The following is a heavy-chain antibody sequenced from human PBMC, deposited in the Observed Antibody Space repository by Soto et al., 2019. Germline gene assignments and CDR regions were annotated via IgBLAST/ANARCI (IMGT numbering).Heavy chain of an antibody. D-gene: IGHD3-22*01. CDR3: AKATTNYYTSSGYFMIDY. J-gene: IGHJ4*02. V-gene: IGHV3-23*01. CDR2: ISGSGGST. Sequence: VGSLRLSCAASGFTFSTYAMTWVRQAPGKGLEWVSAISGSGGSTYYADSVKGRFPISRDNSKNTLYLQMNSLRAEDTAVYYCAKATTNYYTSSGYFMIDYWGQGTLVTVSS. CDR1: GFTFSTYA.